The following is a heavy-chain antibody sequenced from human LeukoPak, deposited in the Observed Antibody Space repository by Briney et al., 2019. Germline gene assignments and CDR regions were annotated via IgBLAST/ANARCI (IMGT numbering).Heavy chain of an antibody. CDR1: GFIFRDYA. V-gene: IGHV3-23*01. D-gene: IGHD3-16*01. CDR3: AKASWVSSADAVL. CDR2: LRGDGET. J-gene: IGHJ4*02. Sequence: GGSLRLSCVASGFIFRDYAMSWVRQAPAGGLEWVSSLRGDGETFYTDSVKGRFTLSRDHSRNTVYLRLSNLRVEDTAVYYCAKASWVSSADAVLWGQGTLVTVS.